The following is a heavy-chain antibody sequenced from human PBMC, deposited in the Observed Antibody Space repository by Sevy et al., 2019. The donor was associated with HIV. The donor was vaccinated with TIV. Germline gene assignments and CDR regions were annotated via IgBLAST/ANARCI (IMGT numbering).Heavy chain of an antibody. CDR3: ARGALNYRVGYGFDS. D-gene: IGHD1-7*01. Sequence: ASVKVSCKASGYTFIDYHVHWVRQAPGQGLEWMGCINPSSGGTNYAQKFQAWVTMTRDTSISTAYMELSSLTSDVTAVYFCARGALNYRVGYGFDSWGQGTLVTVSS. CDR2: INPSSGGT. V-gene: IGHV1-2*04. J-gene: IGHJ4*02. CDR1: GYTFIDYH.